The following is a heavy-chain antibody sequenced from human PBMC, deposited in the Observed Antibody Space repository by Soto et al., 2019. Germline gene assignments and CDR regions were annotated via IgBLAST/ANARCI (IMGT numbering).Heavy chain of an antibody. J-gene: IGHJ6*02. V-gene: IGHV4-39*01. Sequence: QLQLQESGPGLVKPSETLSLTCTVSGGSISSSSYYWGWIRQPPGKGLEWIGSIYYSGSTYYNPSLKSRVTLSVDTSKNQFSLKLSSVTAADTAVYYCANTGKYYYDSSGWRDRYGMDVWGQGTTVPVSS. CDR2: IYYSGST. D-gene: IGHD3-22*01. CDR1: GGSISSSSYY. CDR3: ANTGKYYYDSSGWRDRYGMDV.